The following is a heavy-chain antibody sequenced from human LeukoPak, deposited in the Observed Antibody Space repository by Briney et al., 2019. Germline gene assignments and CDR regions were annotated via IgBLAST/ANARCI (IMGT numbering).Heavy chain of an antibody. Sequence: SETLSLTCAVYGGSISGYYWSWIRQPPGKGLEWIGYIYYTGSTNYNPPLKSRITISVDTTKNQFSLKLSSVTAADTALYYCARGSCSAGCYGSNHPTYFDYWGQATLVTVSS. D-gene: IGHD2-15*01. CDR3: ARGSCSAGCYGSNHPTYFDY. CDR1: GGSISGYY. CDR2: IYYTGST. V-gene: IGHV4-59*01. J-gene: IGHJ4*02.